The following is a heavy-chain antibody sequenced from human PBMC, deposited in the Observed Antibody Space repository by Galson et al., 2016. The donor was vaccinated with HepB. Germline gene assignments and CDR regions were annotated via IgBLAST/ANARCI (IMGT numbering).Heavy chain of an antibody. V-gene: IGHV3-30*18. J-gene: IGHJ4*02. CDR3: AKDYSGYYFDGTGYYNAFDY. Sequence: SLRLSCAASGFTFSTYGMHWVRQAPGKGLEWVAVISYDRSNKNHAASVKGRFTISRDNSKNTLYLEMTSLREEDTAVYYCAKDYSGYYFDGTGYYNAFDYWGQGALVTVSS. CDR2: ISYDRSNK. CDR1: GFTFSTYG. D-gene: IGHD3-22*01.